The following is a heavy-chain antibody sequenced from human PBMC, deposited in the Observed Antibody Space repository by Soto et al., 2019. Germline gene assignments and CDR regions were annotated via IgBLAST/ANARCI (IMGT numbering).Heavy chain of an antibody. CDR2: ISSSSTYI. CDR1: GFTLSSYS. D-gene: IGHD5-12*01. V-gene: IGHV3-21*04. CDR3: AKDQGDIVATKPDY. Sequence: GGSLRLSCAASGFTLSSYSMNWVRQAPGKGLEWVSSISSSSTYIYYADSVKGRFTVSRDNAKNSVYLQMNSLRAEDTAVYYCAKDQGDIVATKPDYWGQGTLVTVSS. J-gene: IGHJ4*02.